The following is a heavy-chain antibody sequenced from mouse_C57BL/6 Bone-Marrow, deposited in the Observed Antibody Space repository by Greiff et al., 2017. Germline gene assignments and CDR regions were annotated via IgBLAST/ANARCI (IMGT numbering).Heavy chain of an antibody. J-gene: IGHJ2*01. Sequence: VQLQQSGAELVRPGTSVKMSCKASGYTFTNYWMHWVKQRPGQGLEWIGMIHPNSGSTNYNEKFKSKATLTVDKSSSTAYMQLSSLTSEDSAVYYCARGDYYGSSLDYWGQGTTLTVSS. CDR2: IHPNSGST. D-gene: IGHD1-1*01. CDR3: ARGDYYGSSLDY. CDR1: GYTFTNYW. V-gene: IGHV1-64*01.